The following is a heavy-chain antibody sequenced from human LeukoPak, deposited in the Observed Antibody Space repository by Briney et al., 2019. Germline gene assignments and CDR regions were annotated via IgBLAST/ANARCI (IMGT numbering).Heavy chain of an antibody. J-gene: IGHJ1*01. V-gene: IGHV3-74*01. CDR3: TRAPSEIGGYYPEYFRH. Sequence: GGSLRLSCAASGFTFSMYWVHWVRQAPGKGLVWVSRIKSDGSTNYADSVKGRFTISRDNAKNTVSLQMNSLRPEDTGVYYCTRAPSEIGGYYPEYFRHWGQGTLVTVSS. CDR1: GFTFSMYW. D-gene: IGHD3-22*01. CDR2: IKSDGST.